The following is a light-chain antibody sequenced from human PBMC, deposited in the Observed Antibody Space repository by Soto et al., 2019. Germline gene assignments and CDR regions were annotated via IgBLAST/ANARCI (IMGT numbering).Light chain of an antibody. J-gene: IGKJ5*01. V-gene: IGKV3-15*01. Sequence: IVIRHSPSTLSGPKAGTASLSCMASQSVSSNLASYQQKPGQAPRLLIYGASTRATRIPARFSGSGSGTEFTLTISSLLSEDIAVYNCQQYNNWPPTFGQGTRLEI. CDR2: GAS. CDR3: QQYNNWPPT. CDR1: QSVSSN.